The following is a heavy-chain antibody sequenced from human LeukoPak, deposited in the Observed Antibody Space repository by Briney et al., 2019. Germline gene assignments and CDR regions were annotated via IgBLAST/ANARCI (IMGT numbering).Heavy chain of an antibody. V-gene: IGHV1-2*02. J-gene: IGHJ4*02. CDR3: ARDRAVATIGGVDY. Sequence: GGSLRLSCAASGFTFSSYGMHWVRQAPGQGLEWMGWISPNSGGTNYAQKFQGRVTMTRDRSISTAYMELSSMRSDDTAVYYCARDRAVATIGGVDYWGQGTLVTVSS. CDR1: GFTFSSYG. D-gene: IGHD5-12*01. CDR2: ISPNSGGT.